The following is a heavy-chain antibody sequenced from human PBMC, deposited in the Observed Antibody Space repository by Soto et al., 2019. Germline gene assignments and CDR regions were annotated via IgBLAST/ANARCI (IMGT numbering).Heavy chain of an antibody. J-gene: IGHJ4*02. V-gene: IGHV3-33*01. CDR3: ASSMGYRETTVTNSLDY. CDR2: IWYDGSNK. CDR1: GFSFSSYG. Sequence: QVQLVESGGGVVQPGRSLRLSCAASGFSFSSYGMHWVRQAPGKGLEWVAVIWYDGSNKYYADSVKGRFTISRDNSKNPLYLQMNSLRAEDTAVYYCASSMGYRETTVTNSLDYWGQGTLVTVS. D-gene: IGHD4-17*01.